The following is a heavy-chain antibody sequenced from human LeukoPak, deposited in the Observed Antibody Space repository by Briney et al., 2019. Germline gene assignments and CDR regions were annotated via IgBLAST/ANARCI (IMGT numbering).Heavy chain of an antibody. V-gene: IGHV3-7*01. Sequence: GGSLRLSHAASGFHFSSYWMSWVRQPPGRGLDWVANIKLVGSENLHVASVKGRFTISRDNAKNSLYLQMNSLRAEDTAVYYCARDGTWFDYWGQGTLVTVSS. CDR3: ARDGTWFDY. CDR2: IKLVGSEN. D-gene: IGHD1-7*01. CDR1: GFHFSSYW. J-gene: IGHJ4*02.